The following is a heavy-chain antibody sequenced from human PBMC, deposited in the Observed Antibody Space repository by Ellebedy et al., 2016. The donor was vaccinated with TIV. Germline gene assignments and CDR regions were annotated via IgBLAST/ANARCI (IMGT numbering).Heavy chain of an antibody. CDR2: AYHSGST. J-gene: IGHJ6*03. D-gene: IGHD2/OR15-2a*01. Sequence: SETLSLTCVVSDGFIRPYYWTWIRQPPGRGLEWIGYAYHSGSTDYNPSLESRLTISVDTSKNQISLRLTSVTAADTAVYYCARVGTELVTVEEYYYYMDVWGKGTTVTVSS. CDR1: DGFIRPYY. CDR3: ARVGTELVTVEEYYYYMDV. V-gene: IGHV4-59*01.